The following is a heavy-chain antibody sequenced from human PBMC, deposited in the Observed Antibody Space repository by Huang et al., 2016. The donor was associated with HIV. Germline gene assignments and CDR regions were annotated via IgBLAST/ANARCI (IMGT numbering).Heavy chain of an antibody. J-gene: IGHJ3*02. D-gene: IGHD5-18*01. CDR1: GFPFNNHA. CDR2: ISNEGSNN. V-gene: IGHV3-30-3*01. CDR3: ARAKDTWDAYDI. Sequence: QVPLVESGGGVVQPGRSLSLSCAASGFPFNNHAMHWVRQATGEGRDWVAVISNEGSNNKYADSVRGRFTISRDSSKRTLFLHMTSLRTEDTAVYYCARAKDTWDAYDIWGQGTMVIVSS.